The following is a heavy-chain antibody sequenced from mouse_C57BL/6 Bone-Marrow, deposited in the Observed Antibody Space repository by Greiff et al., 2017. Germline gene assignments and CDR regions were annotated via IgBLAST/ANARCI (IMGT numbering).Heavy chain of an antibody. J-gene: IGHJ3*01. CDR1: GFNIKDDY. CDR3: TYGYDWFAY. Sequence: VQLQQSGAELVRPGASVKLSCTASGFNIKDDYMHWVKQRPEQGLEWIGWIDPENGDTEYASKFQGKATITADTSSNTAYLQLRSLTSEATAVYYCTYGYDWFAYWGQGTLVTVSA. D-gene: IGHD2-2*01. CDR2: IDPENGDT. V-gene: IGHV14-4*01.